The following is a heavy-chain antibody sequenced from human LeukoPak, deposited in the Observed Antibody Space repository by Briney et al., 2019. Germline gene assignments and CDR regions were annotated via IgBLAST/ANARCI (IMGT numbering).Heavy chain of an antibody. CDR3: AKGGEGVVPAALPPDY. J-gene: IGHJ4*02. Sequence: GGSLRLSCAASGFTFSSYWMSWVRQAPGKGLEWVANIKQDGSEEYYVDSVKGRFTISRDNAKNSLYLQMNSLRAEDTAVYYCAKGGEGVVPAALPPDYWGQGTLVTVSS. D-gene: IGHD2-2*01. CDR2: IKQDGSEE. CDR1: GFTFSSYW. V-gene: IGHV3-7*01.